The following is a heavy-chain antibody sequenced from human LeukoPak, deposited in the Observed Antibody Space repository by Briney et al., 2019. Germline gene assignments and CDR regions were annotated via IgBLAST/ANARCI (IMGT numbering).Heavy chain of an antibody. CDR2: IFSGGNT. V-gene: IGHV3-66*01. CDR3: SRGGRSSSSSGTTYYHYGLDV. D-gene: IGHD6-6*01. J-gene: IGHJ6*02. Sequence: QPGGSLRLSCAASGXTVISNYMTWVRQAPGKGLEWVSVIFSGGNTDYADSVKGRFTVSRDNSKNTLYLHMNSLRAEDTAVYYCSRGGRSSSSSGTTYYHYGLDVWGQGTTVTVSS. CDR1: GXTVISNY.